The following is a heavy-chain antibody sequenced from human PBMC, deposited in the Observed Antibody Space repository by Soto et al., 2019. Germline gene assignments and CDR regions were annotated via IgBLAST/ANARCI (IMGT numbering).Heavy chain of an antibody. CDR2: VYRRDSDS. CDR3: ARHGGYDRGSAYGMDV. Sequence: PGESQKNSSKFSGYGFITYWIAWVRKMTGKGLEWMGIVYRRDSDSIYSPAFQGQVTFSADKSISTAYLQWSTLKASDTAMFYCARHGGYDRGSAYGMDVWGQGTMVTVS. D-gene: IGHD2-15*01. J-gene: IGHJ6*02. V-gene: IGHV5-51*01. CDR1: GYGFITYW.